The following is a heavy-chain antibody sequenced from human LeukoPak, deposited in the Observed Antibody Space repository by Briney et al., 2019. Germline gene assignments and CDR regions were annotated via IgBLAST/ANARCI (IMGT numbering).Heavy chain of an antibody. CDR3: ASEVAVAGNYFDY. V-gene: IGHV4-61*02. Sequence: SETLSLTCTVSGGSISSGSYYWSWIRQPAGKGLEWIGRIYTSGSTNYNPSLKSRVTISVDTSKNQFSLKLSSVTAADTAVYYCASEVAVAGNYFDYWGQGTLVTVSS. J-gene: IGHJ4*02. D-gene: IGHD6-19*01. CDR1: GGSISSGSYY. CDR2: IYTSGST.